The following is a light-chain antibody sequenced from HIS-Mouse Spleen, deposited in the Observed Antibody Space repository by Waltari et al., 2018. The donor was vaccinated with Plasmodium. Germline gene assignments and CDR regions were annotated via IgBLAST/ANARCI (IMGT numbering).Light chain of an antibody. J-gene: IGLJ3*02. Sequence: SYELTQPPSVSVSPGQTARITCSGDALPRKSAYWYQQKSGQAPVLVIYEDSKRPSGIPEIFSGSSSGTMATLTISGAQVEDEADYYCYSTDSSGNHRVFGGGTKLTVL. CDR1: ALPRKS. CDR3: YSTDSSGNHRV. V-gene: IGLV3-10*01. CDR2: EDS.